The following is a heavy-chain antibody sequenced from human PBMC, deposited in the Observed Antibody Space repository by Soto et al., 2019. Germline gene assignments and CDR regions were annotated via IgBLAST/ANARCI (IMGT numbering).Heavy chain of an antibody. V-gene: IGHV1-69*01. D-gene: IGHD2-15*01. CDR3: ARARDIVVVVAATPHYYYGMDV. CDR2: IIPIFGTA. Sequence: QVQLVQAGAEVKKPGFSVKVSCKASGGTFSSYAISWVRQAPGQGLEWMGGIIPIFGTANYAQKFQGRVTITADESTSTAYMELSSLRSEDTAVYYCARARDIVVVVAATPHYYYGMDVWGQGTTVTVSS. CDR1: GGTFSSYA. J-gene: IGHJ6*02.